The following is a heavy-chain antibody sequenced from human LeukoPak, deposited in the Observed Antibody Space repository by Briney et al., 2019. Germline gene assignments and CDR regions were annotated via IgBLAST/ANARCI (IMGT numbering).Heavy chain of an antibody. CDR2: IYYSGST. Sequence: SETLSLTCAVYGGSFSGYYWSWIRQPPGKGLEWIGSIYYSGSTYYNPSLKSRVIISMDMSENHFSLNLSSVTAADTAFYYCATEDVVIPTATQRPLDYWGQGILVTVSS. V-gene: IGHV4-34*01. D-gene: IGHD2-2*01. CDR1: GGSFSGYY. J-gene: IGHJ4*02. CDR3: ATEDVVIPTATQRPLDY.